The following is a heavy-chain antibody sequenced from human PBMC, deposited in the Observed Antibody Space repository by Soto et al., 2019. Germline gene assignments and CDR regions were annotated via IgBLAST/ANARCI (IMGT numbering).Heavy chain of an antibody. CDR2: INPNSGGT. V-gene: IGHV1-2*02. CDR3: AARSGYSYGYWFDP. D-gene: IGHD5-18*01. J-gene: IGHJ5*02. CDR1: GYTFTGYY. Sequence: ASVEVSCRASGYTFTGYYMHWVRQAPGQGLEWMGWINPNSGGTNYAQKFQGRVTMTRDTSISTAYMELSRLRSDDTAVYYCAARSGYSYGYWFDPWGQGTLVTLSS.